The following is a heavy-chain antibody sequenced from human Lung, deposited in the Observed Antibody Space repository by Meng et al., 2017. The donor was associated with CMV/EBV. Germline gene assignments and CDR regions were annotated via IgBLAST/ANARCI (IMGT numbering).Heavy chain of an antibody. CDR1: GGSIRSSSYY. V-gene: IGHV4-39*07. CDR3: VTETGYNYDN. Sequence: QRRGSGPGKVQPSETLSLTCSVSGGSIRSSSYYWGWIRQSPGKGLEWIGSIYFSGNTYYNPSLKSRVTMSVGTAQNKFSLTLRSVTAADTAVYYCVTETGYNYDNWGQGALVTVSS. D-gene: IGHD5-24*01. CDR2: IYFSGNT. J-gene: IGHJ4*02.